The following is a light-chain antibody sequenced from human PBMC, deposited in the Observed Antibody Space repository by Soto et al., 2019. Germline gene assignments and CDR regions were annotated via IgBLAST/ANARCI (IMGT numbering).Light chain of an antibody. CDR3: QQYNSYGT. J-gene: IGKJ1*01. Sequence: DLPMTPSPSTLFASVGDRVTITFRASQSISSWLAWYQQKPGKAPKLLIYKASSLQSGVPSRFSGSGSGTEFTLTITSLQPDDFATYYCQQYNSYGTFGQGTKVDIK. CDR2: KAS. CDR1: QSISSW. V-gene: IGKV1-5*03.